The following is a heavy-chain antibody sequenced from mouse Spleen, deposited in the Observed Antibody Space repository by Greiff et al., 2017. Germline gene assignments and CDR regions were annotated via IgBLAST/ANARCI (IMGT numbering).Heavy chain of an antibody. CDR3: ARRDYGYGY. D-gene: IGHD1-2*01. J-gene: IGHJ2*01. CDR2: ISSGGSYT. V-gene: IGHV5-9-3*01. CDR1: GFTFSSYA. Sequence: EVQLVESGGGLVKPGGSLKLSCAASGFTFSSYAMSWVRQTPEKRLEWVATISSGGSYTYYPDSVKGRFTISRDNAKNTLYLQMSSLRSEDTAMYYCARRDYGYGYWGQGTTLTVSS.